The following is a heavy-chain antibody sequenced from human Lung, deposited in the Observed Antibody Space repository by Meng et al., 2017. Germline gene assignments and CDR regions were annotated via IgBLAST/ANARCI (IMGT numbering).Heavy chain of an antibody. CDR3: ARGRVVVAATPSVY. J-gene: IGHJ4*02. CDR1: GFTFSSYS. CDR2: ISSSSA. D-gene: IGHD2-15*01. Sequence: EVQLVESGGGLVKPGGSLRLSCAASGFTFSSYSMNWVRQAPGKGLEWVSSISSSSAYADSVKGRFTISRDNAKNSLYLQMNSLRAEDTAVYYCARGRVVVAATPSVYWGQGTLVTVSS. V-gene: IGHV3-21*01.